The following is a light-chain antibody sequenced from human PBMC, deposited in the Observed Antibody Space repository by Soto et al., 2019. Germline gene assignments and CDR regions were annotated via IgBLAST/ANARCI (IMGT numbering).Light chain of an antibody. Sequence: EIVMTQSPATLSVSPGERATLSCRASQSVSSNLAWYPQKPGQAPRPLIYGASTRATGIPARFSGSRSGTEFTLTISSLQSEDFAVYYCQQYNNLPQTFGKGTKVEIK. J-gene: IGKJ1*01. CDR2: GAS. V-gene: IGKV3-15*01. CDR3: QQYNNLPQT. CDR1: QSVSSN.